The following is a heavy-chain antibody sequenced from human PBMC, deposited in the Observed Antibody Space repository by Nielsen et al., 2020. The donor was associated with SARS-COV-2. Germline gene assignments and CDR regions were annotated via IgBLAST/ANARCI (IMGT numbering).Heavy chain of an antibody. D-gene: IGHD4-11*01. V-gene: IGHV4-59*08. CDR3: ARQGSNYILSEYPFDV. CDR1: GGFIGTYS. Sequence: SETLSLTYSVSGGFIGTYSWSWIRRPPGKGLEWIGYVYFSGASNYNPSLRSGVSMSADTSRNTFSLHLTSATASDTAIYYCARQGSNYILSEYPFDVWGPGTTVNVSS. J-gene: IGHJ3*01. CDR2: VYFSGAS.